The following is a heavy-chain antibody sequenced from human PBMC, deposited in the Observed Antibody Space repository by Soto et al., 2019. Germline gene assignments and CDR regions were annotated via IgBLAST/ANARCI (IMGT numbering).Heavy chain of an antibody. Sequence: PGESLKISCKGSENSFTNYWIAWVRQMPGKGLEWMGIIYPADSDTRYSPSFQGQVTISADKSITTAYLQWSSLKASDTAMYYCARRGYCSGGNCFSNAFDIWGQGTMVTVSS. CDR2: IYPADSDT. J-gene: IGHJ3*02. D-gene: IGHD2-15*01. CDR1: ENSFTNYW. CDR3: ARRGYCSGGNCFSNAFDI. V-gene: IGHV5-51*01.